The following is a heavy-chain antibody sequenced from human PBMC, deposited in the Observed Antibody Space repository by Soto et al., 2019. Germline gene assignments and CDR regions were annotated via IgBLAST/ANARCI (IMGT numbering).Heavy chain of an antibody. CDR1: GFTLSSYD. V-gene: IGHV3-13*01. CDR3: TRKTPPTGMEV. CDR2: IGSGGDT. Sequence: EVQLVESGRGLVQPGGSLRLSCAASGFTLSSYDIHWVRQATGEGLAWVSGIGSGGDTHYADSVKGRFIISREDGKNSLYLQMNNLRVGDTAVYYCTRKTPPTGMEVWGQGATVTVSS. D-gene: IGHD3-9*01. J-gene: IGHJ6*02.